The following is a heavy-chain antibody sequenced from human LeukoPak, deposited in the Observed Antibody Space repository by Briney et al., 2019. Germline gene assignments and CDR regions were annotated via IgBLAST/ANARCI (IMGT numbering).Heavy chain of an antibody. CDR2: INPSGGST. Sequence: ASVKVSCKASGYTFTSYYMNWVRQAPGQGLEWMGIINPSGGSTSYAQKFQGRVTMTRDTSTSTVYMELSSLRSEDTAVYYCATDGSSAWYEDYWGQGTLVIVSS. CDR1: GYTFTSYY. D-gene: IGHD6-19*01. CDR3: ATDGSSAWYEDY. V-gene: IGHV1-46*01. J-gene: IGHJ4*02.